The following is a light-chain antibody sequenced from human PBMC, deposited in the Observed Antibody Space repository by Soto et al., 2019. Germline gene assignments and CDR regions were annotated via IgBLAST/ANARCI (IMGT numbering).Light chain of an antibody. CDR3: QSYDSSLSGLGV. J-gene: IGLJ3*02. Sequence: SVLTPPPSVSGAPGQRVTISCTGSSSNIGAGYDVHWYQQLPGTAPKLLIYGNSNRPSGVPDRFSGSKSGTSASLAITGLQAEDEADYYCQSYDSSLSGLGVFGGGTKLTVL. CDR2: GNS. CDR1: SSNIGAGYD. V-gene: IGLV1-40*01.